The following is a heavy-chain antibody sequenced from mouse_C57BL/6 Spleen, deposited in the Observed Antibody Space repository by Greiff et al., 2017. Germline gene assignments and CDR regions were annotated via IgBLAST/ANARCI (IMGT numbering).Heavy chain of an antibody. D-gene: IGHD2-4*01. CDR1: GYTFTSYW. V-gene: IGHV1-61*01. Sequence: QVQLQQPGAELVRPGSSVKLSCKASGYTFTSYWMDWVKQRPGQGLEWIGNIYPSDSETHYNQKFKDKATLTVEKSSSTAYMQLSSLTSEDSAVYYCARSSYDYVRLAYWGQGTLVTVSA. J-gene: IGHJ3*01. CDR3: ARSSYDYVRLAY. CDR2: IYPSDSET.